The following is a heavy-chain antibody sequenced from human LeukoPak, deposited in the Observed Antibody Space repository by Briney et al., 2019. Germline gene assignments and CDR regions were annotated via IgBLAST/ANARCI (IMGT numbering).Heavy chain of an antibody. Sequence: SETLSPTCTVSGYSISSGYYWGWIRQPPGKGLEWIGCIYHSGSTYYNPSLKSRLTISVDTSKHHFSLKLSSVTAADTGVYDCVRGYDYDYWGQGTLVTVSS. CDR2: IYHSGST. D-gene: IGHD5-12*01. J-gene: IGHJ4*02. CDR3: VRGYDYDY. V-gene: IGHV4-38-2*02. CDR1: GYSISSGYY.